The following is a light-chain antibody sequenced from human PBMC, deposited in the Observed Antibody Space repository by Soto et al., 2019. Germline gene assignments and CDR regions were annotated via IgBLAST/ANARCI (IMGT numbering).Light chain of an antibody. CDR1: SSDVGGYNS. J-gene: IGLJ3*02. V-gene: IGLV2-14*01. CDR2: EVS. CDR3: SSYTSSSXGX. Sequence: QSALTQPASVSGSPGQSITISCTGTSSDVGGYNSVSWYQQHPGKAPKLMIYEVSNRPSGVSNRFSGSKSGNTASLTISGLQAEDEADYYCSSYTSSSXGXXGGGTXLTVL.